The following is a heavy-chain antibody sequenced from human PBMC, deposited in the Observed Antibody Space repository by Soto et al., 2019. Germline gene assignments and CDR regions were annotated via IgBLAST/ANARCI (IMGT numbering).Heavy chain of an antibody. CDR3: STRRLCTGGHCWNWFDP. CDR1: RVSINDYF. Sequence: SETLSLTCTVSRVSINDYFWSWIRQPPGKGLEWIGYIFHTGSTNYNPSLKSRVTISLDTSKKQFSLKLNTVTAADTAVYYCSTRRLCTGGHCWNWFDPWGQGTLVTVSS. CDR2: IFHTGST. D-gene: IGHD2-8*02. J-gene: IGHJ5*02. V-gene: IGHV4-4*09.